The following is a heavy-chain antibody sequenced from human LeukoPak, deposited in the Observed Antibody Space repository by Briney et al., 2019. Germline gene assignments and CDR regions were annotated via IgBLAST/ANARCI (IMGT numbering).Heavy chain of an antibody. Sequence: SETLSLTCTVSGGSISSYYWSWIRQPAGKGLEWIGRIYTSGSTNYNPSLKSRVTMSVDTSKNQFSLKLSSVTAADPAVYYCARSSGWYPTYYYYYGMDVWGQGTTVTVSS. CDR1: GGSISSYY. D-gene: IGHD6-19*01. CDR3: ARSSGWYPTYYYYYGMDV. CDR2: IYTSGST. V-gene: IGHV4-4*07. J-gene: IGHJ6*02.